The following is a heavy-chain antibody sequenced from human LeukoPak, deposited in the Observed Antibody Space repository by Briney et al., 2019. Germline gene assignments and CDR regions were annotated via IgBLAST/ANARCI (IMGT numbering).Heavy chain of an antibody. Sequence: SETLSFTCTVSGGSISSYYWSWIRQPPGKGLEWIGYIYYSGSTYYNPSLKSRVTISVDTSKNQFSLKLSSVTAADTAVYYCARVPESYGDYGGIVDYWGQGTLVTVSS. CDR1: GGSISSYY. D-gene: IGHD4-17*01. J-gene: IGHJ4*02. CDR2: IYYSGST. CDR3: ARVPESYGDYGGIVDY. V-gene: IGHV4-59*08.